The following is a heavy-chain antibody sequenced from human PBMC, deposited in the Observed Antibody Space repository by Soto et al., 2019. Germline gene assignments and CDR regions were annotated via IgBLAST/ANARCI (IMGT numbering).Heavy chain of an antibody. CDR3: ASVQQIRMADI. V-gene: IGHV3-11*05. CDR2: ISGNSLET. J-gene: IGHJ3*02. Sequence: QVQLVESGGGLVKPGGSLRLSCAASGFTFSDYYASLLRQSPGKGLEGISCISGNSLETNYADSVRGRFTISRDNAENALYLQMTYLRAEDKAMYYWASVQQIRMADIWGQGTMVTVSS. D-gene: IGHD6-13*01. CDR1: GFTFSDYY.